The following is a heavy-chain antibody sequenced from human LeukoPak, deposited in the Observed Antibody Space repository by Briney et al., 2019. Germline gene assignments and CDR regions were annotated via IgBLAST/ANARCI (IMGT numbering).Heavy chain of an antibody. CDR1: GFTVSSSY. D-gene: IGHD3-22*01. CDR2: IYSGGST. J-gene: IGHJ4*02. V-gene: IGHV3-66*02. CDR3: ARDPNYYDSSGD. Sequence: GGSLRLSCAASGFTVSSSYMSWVRQAPGKGLEWVSVIYSGGSTYYADSVKGRFTISRDNSKNTLYLQMNSLRAEDTAVYYCARDPNYYDSSGDWGQGTLVTVSS.